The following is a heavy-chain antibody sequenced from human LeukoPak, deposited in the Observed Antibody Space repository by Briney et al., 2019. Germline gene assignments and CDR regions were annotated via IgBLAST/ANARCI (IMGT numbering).Heavy chain of an antibody. CDR1: GYTFTSYG. Sequence: GASVKVSCKASGYTFTSYGISWVRQAPGQGLEWMGWISAYNSNTNYAQKLQGRVTMTTDTSTSTAYMELRSLRSDDTAVYYCARAFSSGIAVAGTGYYFDYWGQGTLVTVSS. CDR2: ISAYNSNT. D-gene: IGHD6-19*01. V-gene: IGHV1-18*01. CDR3: ARAFSSGIAVAGTGYYFDY. J-gene: IGHJ4*02.